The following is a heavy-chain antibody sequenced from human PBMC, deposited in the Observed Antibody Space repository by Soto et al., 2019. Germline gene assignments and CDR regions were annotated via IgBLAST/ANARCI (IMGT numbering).Heavy chain of an antibody. CDR3: AKVGGLLGTRDGYNDDAFDI. D-gene: IGHD1-7*01. J-gene: IGHJ3*02. V-gene: IGHV1-69*06. CDR2: IIPIFGTA. CDR1: GGTFSTYA. Sequence: QVQLVQSGAEVKKPGSSVKVSCKASGGTFSTYAISWVRQAPGQGLEWMGGIIPIFGTANYTQRFQGRVTITADKSTSTAYMELSSLRSEDTAVYYCAKVGGLLGTRDGYNDDAFDIWGQGTMVTVSS.